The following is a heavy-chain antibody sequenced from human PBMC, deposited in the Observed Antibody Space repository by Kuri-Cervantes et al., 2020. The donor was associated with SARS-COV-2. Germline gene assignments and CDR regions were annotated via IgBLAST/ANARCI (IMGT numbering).Heavy chain of an antibody. CDR3: ARVADYGDFSPFDY. Sequence: LSLTCAASGFTFSSYAMSWVRQAPGKGLEWVSSISSSSSYIYYADSVKGRFTISRDNAKNSLYLQMNSLRAEDTAVYYCARVADYGDFSPFDYWGQGTLVTVYS. CDR2: ISSSSSYI. J-gene: IGHJ4*02. D-gene: IGHD4-17*01. V-gene: IGHV3-21*01. CDR1: GFTFSSYA.